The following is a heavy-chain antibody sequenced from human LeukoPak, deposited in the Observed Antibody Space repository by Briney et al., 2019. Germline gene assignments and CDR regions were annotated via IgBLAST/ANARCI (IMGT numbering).Heavy chain of an antibody. J-gene: IGHJ4*02. Sequence: SQTLSLTCTVSGGSISTGDYYCSWIRQPPGKGLEWIGYIYYSGSTYYNPSLKSRVTISVDTSKNQFSLKLSSVTAADTAVYYCAREGGVGGYFDYWGQGTLVTLSS. CDR1: GGSISTGDYY. D-gene: IGHD1-26*01. CDR2: IYYSGST. CDR3: AREGGVGGYFDY. V-gene: IGHV4-30-4*08.